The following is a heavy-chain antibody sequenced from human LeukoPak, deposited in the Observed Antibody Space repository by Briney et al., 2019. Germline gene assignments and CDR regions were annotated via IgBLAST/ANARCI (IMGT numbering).Heavy chain of an antibody. Sequence: GASVKVSCKASGYTFTGYYMHWVRQAPGQGLEWMGRINPNSGGTNYAQKFQGRVTMTRDTSISTAYMELSRLRSDDTAVYYCARVGTIFGVVTDFDYWGQGTLVTVSS. V-gene: IGHV1-2*06. CDR3: ARVGTIFGVVTDFDY. D-gene: IGHD3-3*01. CDR1: GYTFTGYY. J-gene: IGHJ4*02. CDR2: INPNSGGT.